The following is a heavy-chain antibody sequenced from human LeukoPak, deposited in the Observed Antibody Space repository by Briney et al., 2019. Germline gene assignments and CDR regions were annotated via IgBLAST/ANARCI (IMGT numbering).Heavy chain of an antibody. CDR1: GYTFTSYD. V-gene: IGHV1-8*01. J-gene: IGHJ6*02. CDR3: AREMGYSSGWGRYYYYYYGMDV. Sequence: ASVKVSCKASGYTFTSYDINWVRQATGQGLEWMGWMNPNSGNTGYAQKFQGRVTMTGNTSISTAYMELSSLRSEDTAVYYCAREMGYSSGWGRYYYYYYGMDVWGQGTTVTVSS. CDR2: MNPNSGNT. D-gene: IGHD6-19*01.